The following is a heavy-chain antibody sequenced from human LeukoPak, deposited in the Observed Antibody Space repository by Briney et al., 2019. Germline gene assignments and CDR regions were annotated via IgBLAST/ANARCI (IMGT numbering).Heavy chain of an antibody. CDR1: GDSISTNVYY. J-gene: IGHJ5*02. CDR3: ARVGWTQLKFVFDP. D-gene: IGHD1-1*01. CDR2: IYYSGHT. V-gene: IGHV4-39*07. Sequence: SETLSLTCAVSGDSISTNVYYWGWIRQPPGKGLEWIGSIYYSGHTYYNESPKSRVTLSIDRSKNQFSLRLNSVTAADTAMYYCARVGWTQLKFVFDPWGLGTVVSVSS.